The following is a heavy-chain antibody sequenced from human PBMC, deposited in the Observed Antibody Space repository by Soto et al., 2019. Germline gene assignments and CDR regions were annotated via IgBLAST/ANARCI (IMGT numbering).Heavy chain of an antibody. CDR2: ISSSGDNI. D-gene: IGHD1-1*01. J-gene: IGHJ4*02. V-gene: IGHV3-11*01. CDR3: ARETRDVYNHVFDS. CDR1: AFTFSDYY. Sequence: GGSLRLSCAASAFTFSDYYMSWIRQAPGKGLEWVSYISSSGDNIYYADSVKGRFTLSRDNAKNSLYLQMNNLRAEDTAVYYCARETRDVYNHVFDSWGQGTLVTVSS.